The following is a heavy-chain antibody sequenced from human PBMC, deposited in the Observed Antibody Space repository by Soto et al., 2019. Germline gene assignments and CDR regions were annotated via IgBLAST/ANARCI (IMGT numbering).Heavy chain of an antibody. J-gene: IGHJ4*02. D-gene: IGHD1-26*01. V-gene: IGHV3-30*18. Sequence: QVQLVGSGGGVVQPGRSLRLSCAASGFTFSSYGMHWVRQAPGKGLEWVAVISYDGSNKYYADSVKGRFTISRDNSKNTLYLQMNSLRAEDTAVYYCAKDISVGATFVDYWGQGTLVTVSS. CDR2: ISYDGSNK. CDR1: GFTFSSYG. CDR3: AKDISVGATFVDY.